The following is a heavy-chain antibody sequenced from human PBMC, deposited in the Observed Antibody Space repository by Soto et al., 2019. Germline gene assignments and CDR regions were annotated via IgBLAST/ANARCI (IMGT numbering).Heavy chain of an antibody. CDR2: IIPILGIA. D-gene: IGHD2-15*01. CDR3: ARDGCGGGSCYLDY. Sequence: QVQLVQSGAEVKKPGSSVKVSCKASGGTFSSYTISWVRQAPGQGLEWMGRIIPILGIANYAQKFQGRVTITADKSTSTAYMELSSLRSEDTAVYYCARDGCGGGSCYLDYWGQGTLVTVSS. V-gene: IGHV1-69*08. CDR1: GGTFSSYT. J-gene: IGHJ4*02.